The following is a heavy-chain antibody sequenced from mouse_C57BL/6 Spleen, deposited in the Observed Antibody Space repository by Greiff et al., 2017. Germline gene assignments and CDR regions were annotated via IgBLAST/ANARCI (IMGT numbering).Heavy chain of an antibody. D-gene: IGHD2-1*01. Sequence: VQLKESGPELVKPGASVKIPCKASGYTFTDYNMDWVKQSHGKSLEWIGDINPNNGGTIYNQKFKGKATLTVDKSSSTAYMELRSLTSEDTAVYYCARGDPIYYYFDYWGQGTTLTVSS. CDR2: INPNNGGT. V-gene: IGHV1-18*01. CDR3: ARGDPIYYYFDY. CDR1: GYTFTDYN. J-gene: IGHJ2*01.